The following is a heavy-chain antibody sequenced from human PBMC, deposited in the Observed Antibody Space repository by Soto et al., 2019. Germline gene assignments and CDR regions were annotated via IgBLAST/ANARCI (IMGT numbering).Heavy chain of an antibody. CDR1: GFTFSSYA. V-gene: IGHV3-23*01. J-gene: IGHJ4*02. CDR2: ISGSGGST. CDR3: AKPLGAGRFSGYTWDY. Sequence: EVQLLESGGGLVQPGGSLRLSCAASGFTFSSYAMSWVRQAPGKGLEWVSAISGSGGSTYYADSVKGRFTISRDNSKNTLYPPMNSLRAEDTAVYYCAKPLGAGRFSGYTWDYWGQGPLVTVSS. D-gene: IGHD3-22*01.